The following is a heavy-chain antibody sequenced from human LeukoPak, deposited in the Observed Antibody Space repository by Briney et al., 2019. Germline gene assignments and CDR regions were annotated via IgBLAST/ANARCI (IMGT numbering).Heavy chain of an antibody. D-gene: IGHD3-3*01. CDR2: IYYSGST. CDR3: ARHIGSDYDFWRRLFDY. V-gene: IGHV4-39*01. J-gene: IGHJ4*02. Sequence: MSSETLSLTCTVSGGSISSRSYYWGWIRQPPGKGLEWIGSIYYSGSTYYNPSLKSRVTISVDTSKNQFSLKLSSVTAADTAVYYCARHIGSDYDFWRRLFDYWGQGTLVTVSS. CDR1: GGSISSRSYY.